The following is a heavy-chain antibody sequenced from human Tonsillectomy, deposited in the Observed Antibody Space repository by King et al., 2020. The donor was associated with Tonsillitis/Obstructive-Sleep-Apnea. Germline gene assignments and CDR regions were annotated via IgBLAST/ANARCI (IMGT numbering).Heavy chain of an antibody. CDR2: INPSDGST. D-gene: IGHD4-23*01. CDR3: ARDVVMYGGNCEGFDY. Sequence: QLVQSGAEVKKPGASVKVSCKASGYTFTSYYMHWVRQAPGQGLEWMGIINPSDGSTSYPQKFQGRVTMTRDTSTSTVYMELSSLRSEDTAVYYCARDVVMYGGNCEGFDYWGQGTLVTVSS. CDR1: GYTFTSYY. J-gene: IGHJ4*02. V-gene: IGHV1-46*01.